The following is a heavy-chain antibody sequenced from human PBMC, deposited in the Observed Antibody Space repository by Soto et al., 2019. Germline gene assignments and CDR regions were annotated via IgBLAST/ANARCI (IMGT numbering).Heavy chain of an antibody. D-gene: IGHD6-19*01. J-gene: IGHJ6*02. CDR3: ASSTLAGTFHYYGMDV. CDR2: IWYDGSNK. V-gene: IGHV3-33*01. Sequence: QVQLVESGGGVVQPGRSLRLSCAASGFTFSSYGMHWVRQAPGKGLEWVAVIWYDGSNKYYADSVKGRFTISRDNSKNTLYLQMNSLRAEDTAVYYCASSTLAGTFHYYGMDVWGQGTTVTVSS. CDR1: GFTFSSYG.